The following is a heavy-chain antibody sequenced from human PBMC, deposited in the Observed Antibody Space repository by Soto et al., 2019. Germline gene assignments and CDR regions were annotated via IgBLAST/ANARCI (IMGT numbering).Heavy chain of an antibody. Sequence: GGSLRLSCAASGFTFSDHSLNWIRQAPGKGLEWISYITGSGVTMYADSVKGRFTISRDNAKNSLYLQMDSLRAEDTAVYYCVIDGGPPPFATDSWCQGIRVTVS. CDR2: ITGSGVTM. V-gene: IGHV3-48*04. J-gene: IGHJ4*02. CDR3: VIDGGPPPFATDS. D-gene: IGHD2-15*01. CDR1: GFTFSDHS.